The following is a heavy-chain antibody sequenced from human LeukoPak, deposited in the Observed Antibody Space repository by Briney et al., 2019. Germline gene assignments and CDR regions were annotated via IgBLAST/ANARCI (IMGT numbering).Heavy chain of an antibody. V-gene: IGHV4-38-2*01. D-gene: IGHD1-1*01. Sequence: SETLSLTCAVSGFSINCDNFWGWIRQPPGKGLEWIATIYYSWGMYFNPSLKSRVTVSLDASKNQFSLKMTSLTAADTAIYDCARNVTAGFFDYWGQGIMVTVSS. CDR1: GFSINCDNF. CDR3: ARNVTAGFFDY. J-gene: IGHJ4*02. CDR2: IYYSWGM.